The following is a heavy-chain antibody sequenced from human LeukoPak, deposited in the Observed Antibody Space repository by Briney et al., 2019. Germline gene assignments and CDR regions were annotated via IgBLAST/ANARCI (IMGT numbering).Heavy chain of an antibody. J-gene: IGHJ6*03. CDR3: ARGGGEVAGSLYYYYYMDV. Sequence: SETLSLTCAVSGYSISSNYYWGWIRQPPGKGLEWIGSIYHSGSTYYNPSLKSRVTISVDTSKNQFSLKLSSVTAADTAVYYCARGGGEVAGSLYYYYYMDVWGKGTTVTVSS. V-gene: IGHV4-38-2*01. CDR2: IYHSGST. CDR1: GYSISSNYY. D-gene: IGHD6-19*01.